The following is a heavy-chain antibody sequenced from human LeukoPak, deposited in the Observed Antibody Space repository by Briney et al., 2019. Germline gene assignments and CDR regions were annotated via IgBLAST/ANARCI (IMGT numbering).Heavy chain of an antibody. CDR2: IYSGGST. D-gene: IGHD1-26*01. J-gene: IGHJ4*02. CDR1: GFTVSSNY. V-gene: IGHV3-66*02. Sequence: GGSLRLSCAASGFTVSSNYMSWVRQAPGKGLEWVSVIYSGGSTYYADSVKGRFTISTDNSKNTLYLQMNSLRAEDTAVYYCASAIVGATIFDYWGQGTLVTVSS. CDR3: ASAIVGATIFDY.